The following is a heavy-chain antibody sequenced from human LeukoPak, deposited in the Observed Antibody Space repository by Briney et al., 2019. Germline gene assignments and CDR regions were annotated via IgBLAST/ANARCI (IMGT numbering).Heavy chain of an antibody. Sequence: SETLSLTCTVSGGSISSYYWSWIRQPAGKGLEWIGRIYTSGSTNYNPSLKSRVTISVDTSKNQFSLKLSSVTAADTAVYYCARVLLTTVVTPGFDYWGQGTLVTVSS. D-gene: IGHD4-23*01. CDR2: IYTSGST. J-gene: IGHJ4*02. CDR1: GGSISSYY. CDR3: ARVLLTTVVTPGFDY. V-gene: IGHV4-4*07.